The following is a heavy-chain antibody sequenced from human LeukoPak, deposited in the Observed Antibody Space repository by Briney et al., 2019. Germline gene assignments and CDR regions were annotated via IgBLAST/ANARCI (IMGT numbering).Heavy chain of an antibody. V-gene: IGHV4-39*01. Sequence: SETLSLTCTVSGGSISSSSYYWGWIRQPPGKGLEWIGSIYYSGSTYYNPSLKSRVTISVDTSKNQFSLKLSSVTAADTAVYYCARQFPHLTPNIAAAGTVWGKGTTVTVSS. CDR2: IYYSGST. D-gene: IGHD6-13*01. CDR1: GGSISSSSYY. CDR3: ARQFPHLTPNIAAAGTV. J-gene: IGHJ6*04.